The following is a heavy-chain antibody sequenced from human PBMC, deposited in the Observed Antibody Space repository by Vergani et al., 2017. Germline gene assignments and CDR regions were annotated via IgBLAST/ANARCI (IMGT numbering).Heavy chain of an antibody. CDR3: AKYLRDSTDGLPDS. Sequence: QVQLVESAGGVVQPGGSLRLSCAASGFTFSNFGMHWIRQAPGKGQWLAYIGKDGINTRYRDAVKGRFTVSRDNSKDILYLQMDSLRSEDTALYYCAKYLRDSTDGLPDSWGPGTLVIVSS. J-gene: IGHJ4*02. D-gene: IGHD2-21*02. CDR2: IGKDGINT. V-gene: IGHV3-30*02. CDR1: GFTFSNFG.